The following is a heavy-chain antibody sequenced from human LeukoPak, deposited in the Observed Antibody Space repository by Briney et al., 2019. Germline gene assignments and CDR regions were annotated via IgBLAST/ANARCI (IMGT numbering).Heavy chain of an antibody. J-gene: IGHJ4*02. CDR3: ARYRAVVTSDY. CDR2: FDPEDGET. Sequence: ASVKVSCKVSGYSLTKLCMHWVRQAPGKGLEWMGNFDPEDGETIYAQKFQGRVTMTEDTSTDTAYMELNSLTSEDTAVYYCARYRAVVTSDYWGQGTLVTVSS. V-gene: IGHV1-24*01. CDR1: GYSLTKLC. D-gene: IGHD4-23*01.